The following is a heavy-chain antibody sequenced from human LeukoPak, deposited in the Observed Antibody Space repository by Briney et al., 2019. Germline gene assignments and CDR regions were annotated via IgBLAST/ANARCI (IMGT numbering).Heavy chain of an antibody. V-gene: IGHV3-74*01. D-gene: IGHD3-10*01. Sequence: GGSLRLSCTGSGFTFSDSWIHWVRQAPGKGLVWVSCINGDGSTTNYADSVKGRFTISRDNAQDTLYLQMNTLRAEDTAVYYCATAGNYRFDYWGQGTLVTVSS. CDR3: ATAGNYRFDY. J-gene: IGHJ4*02. CDR2: INGDGSTT. CDR1: GFTFSDSW.